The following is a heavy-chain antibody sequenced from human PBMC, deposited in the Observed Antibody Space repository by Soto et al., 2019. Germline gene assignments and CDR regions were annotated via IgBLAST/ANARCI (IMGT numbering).Heavy chain of an antibody. J-gene: IGHJ6*02. CDR1: GYTFTSYG. D-gene: IGHD2-2*01. CDR3: ARDQMPEYYYGMDV. V-gene: IGHV1-18*01. CDR2: ISAYNGNT. Sequence: ASVKVSCKASGYTFTSYGISWVRQAPGQGLEWMGWISAYNGNTNYAQKLQGRVTMTTDTSTSTAYMELRSLRSDDTAVYYCARDQMPEYYYGMDVWGQGTTVTVSS.